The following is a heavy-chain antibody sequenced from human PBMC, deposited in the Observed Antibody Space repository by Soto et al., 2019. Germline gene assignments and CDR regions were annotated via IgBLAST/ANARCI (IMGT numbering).Heavy chain of an antibody. J-gene: IGHJ6*03. CDR2: IWYDGSNK. V-gene: IGHV3-33*01. D-gene: IGHD2-2*01. CDR3: ARDKATIVVVPSSMDV. Sequence: QVQLVESGGGVVQPGRSLRLSCAASGFTFSSYGMHWVRQAPGKGLEWVAVIWYDGSNKYYADSVKGRFTISRDNSKNTLYLQMNSLRAEDTAVYYCARDKATIVVVPSSMDVWGKGPTVTVSS. CDR1: GFTFSSYG.